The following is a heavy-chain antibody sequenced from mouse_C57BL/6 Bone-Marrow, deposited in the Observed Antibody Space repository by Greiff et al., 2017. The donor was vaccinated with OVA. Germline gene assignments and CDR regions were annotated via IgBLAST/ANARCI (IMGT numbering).Heavy chain of an antibody. CDR2: ISRGGSYT. J-gene: IGHJ2*01. Sequence: EVMLVESGGDLVKPGGSLKLSCAASGFTFSSYGMSWVRQTPDKSLEWVATISRGGSYTYYPDSVKGQYTISRDNAKNTLYLQMSSLKYEDTAMYYCAGGTTDYWGQGTTLTVSS. V-gene: IGHV5-6*01. D-gene: IGHD1-1*01. CDR1: GFTFSSYG. CDR3: AGGTTDY.